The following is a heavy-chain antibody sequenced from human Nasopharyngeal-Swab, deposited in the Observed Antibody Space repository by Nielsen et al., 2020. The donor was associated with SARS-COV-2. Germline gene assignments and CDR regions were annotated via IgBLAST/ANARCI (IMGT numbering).Heavy chain of an antibody. D-gene: IGHD6-19*01. Sequence: ASVKVSCKASGYTFTSYAMHWVRQAPGQRLEWMGWINAGNGNTKYSQKFQGRVTITRDTSASTAYMELSSLRSEDTAVYYCATGPPVAGHNWFDPWGQGTLVTVSS. V-gene: IGHV1-3*01. CDR1: GYTFTSYA. CDR2: INAGNGNT. CDR3: ATGPPVAGHNWFDP. J-gene: IGHJ5*02.